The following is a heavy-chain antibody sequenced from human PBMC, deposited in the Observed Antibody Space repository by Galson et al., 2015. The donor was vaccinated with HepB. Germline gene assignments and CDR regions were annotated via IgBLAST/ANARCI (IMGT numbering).Heavy chain of an antibody. CDR3: ARADLYYDILTGPDY. CDR2: ISAYNGNT. Sequence: SVKVSCKASGYTFTSYGISWVRQAPGQGLEWMGWISAYNGNTNYAQKLQGRVTMTTDTSTSTAYMELRSLRSDDTAVYYCARADLYYDILTGPDYWGQGTLVTVSS. D-gene: IGHD3-9*01. CDR1: GYTFTSYG. J-gene: IGHJ4*02. V-gene: IGHV1-18*04.